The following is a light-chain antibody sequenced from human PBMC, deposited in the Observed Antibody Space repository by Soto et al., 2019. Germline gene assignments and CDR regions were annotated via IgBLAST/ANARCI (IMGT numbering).Light chain of an antibody. V-gene: IGLV2-14*01. CDR2: EVR. CDR3: SSYTTTTWV. J-gene: IGLJ3*02. CDR1: SSDVGGYDY. Sequence: QSALTQPASVSGSPGQSITISCTGTSSDVGGYDYVSWYQQHPGKAPKLMIYEVRNRPSGVSHRFSGSKSGNTASLIISGLQAEDEADYYCSSYTTTTWVFGAGTKVTVL.